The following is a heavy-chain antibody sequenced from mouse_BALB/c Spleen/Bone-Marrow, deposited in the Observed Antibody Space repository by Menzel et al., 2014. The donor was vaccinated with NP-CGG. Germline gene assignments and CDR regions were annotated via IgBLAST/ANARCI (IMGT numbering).Heavy chain of an antibody. CDR1: GYSITSDYA. D-gene: IGHD2-1*01. CDR2: ISYSGST. J-gene: IGHJ3*01. Sequence: EVMLVESGPGLVKPSQSLSLTCTATGYSITSDYAWKWIRQFPENKLEWMGYISYSGSTNYNPSLKSRISITPDTSKNQFFLQLNSVTTEDTATYYCARCYYGNYWFAYWGQGTLVTVSA. CDR3: ARCYYGNYWFAY. V-gene: IGHV3-2*02.